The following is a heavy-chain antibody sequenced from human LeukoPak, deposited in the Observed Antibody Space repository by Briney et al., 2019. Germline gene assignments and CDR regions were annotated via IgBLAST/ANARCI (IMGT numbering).Heavy chain of an antibody. D-gene: IGHD3-10*01. Sequence: GGSLRLSCAASGFTFSNDGMSWVRQAPGKGLEWVSGISGSGGSTYYADSVKGRFTISRDNSKNTLYLQMNSLRAEDTAVYYCAKDLGFGELLYNWGQGTLVTVSS. V-gene: IGHV3-23*01. J-gene: IGHJ4*02. CDR1: GFTFSNDG. CDR3: AKDLGFGELLYN. CDR2: ISGSGGST.